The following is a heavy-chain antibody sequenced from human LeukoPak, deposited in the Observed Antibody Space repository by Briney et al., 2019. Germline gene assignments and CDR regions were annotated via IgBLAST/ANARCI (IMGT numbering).Heavy chain of an antibody. V-gene: IGHV3-30-3*01. D-gene: IGHD2-2*01. CDR2: ISYDGSNK. CDR3: ARDGVGTEPAANYYYGMDV. CDR1: GLTVSSNY. Sequence: GGSLRLSCAASGLTVSSNYMSWVRQAPGKGLEWVAVISYDGSNKYYADSVKGRFTISRDNSKNTLYLQMNSLRAEDTAVYYCARDGVGTEPAANYYYGMDVWGQGTTVTVSS. J-gene: IGHJ6*02.